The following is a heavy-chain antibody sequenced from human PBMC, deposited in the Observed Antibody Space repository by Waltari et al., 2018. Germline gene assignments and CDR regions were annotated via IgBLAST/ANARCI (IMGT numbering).Heavy chain of an antibody. CDR2: TYYRSKWYN. CDR1: GDSVSSNSAA. Sequence: QVQLQQSGPGLVKPSQTLSLTCAISGDSVSSNSAAWNWIRQSPSSGLEWLGRTYYRSKWYNDYAVSVKSRITINPDTSKNQFSLQLNSVTPEDTAVYYCARAIVVVPAAASYYYYGMDVWGQGTTVTVSS. J-gene: IGHJ6*02. V-gene: IGHV6-1*01. CDR3: ARAIVVVPAAASYYYYGMDV. D-gene: IGHD2-2*01.